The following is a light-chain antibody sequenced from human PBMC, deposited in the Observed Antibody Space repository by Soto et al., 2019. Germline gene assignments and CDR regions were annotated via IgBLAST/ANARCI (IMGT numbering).Light chain of an antibody. J-gene: IGLJ1*01. V-gene: IGLV2-14*03. CDR2: DVS. CDR1: GSDVGGYNY. CDR3: GSHTSSNSFV. Sequence: QSALTQPASVSGSPGQSITISCTGTGSDVGGYNYVSWYQQSPGRAPKLLIHDVSNRPSGVSNRFSGSKAGSTASLTISGLRAEDEADYYCGSHTSSNSFVFGTGTKVTVL.